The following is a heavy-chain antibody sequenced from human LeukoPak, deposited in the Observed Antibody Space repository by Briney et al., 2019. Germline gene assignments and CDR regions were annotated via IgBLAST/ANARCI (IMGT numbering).Heavy chain of an antibody. V-gene: IGHV5-10-1*01. CDR1: GYSLTSYW. D-gene: IGHD5-12*01. J-gene: IGHJ4*02. Sequence: GESLRISCKASGYSLTSYWITWVRQMPGKGLEWMGKIVPSDSDTNYSPSFRGHVTISADKSISTAYLQWSSLKASDTAIYYCARMEATTQFDYWGQGTLVTVSS. CDR3: ARMEATTQFDY. CDR2: IVPSDSDT.